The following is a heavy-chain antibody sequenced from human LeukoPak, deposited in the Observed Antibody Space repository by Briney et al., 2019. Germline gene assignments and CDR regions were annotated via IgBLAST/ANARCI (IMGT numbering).Heavy chain of an antibody. CDR2: ISSSGST. CDR1: GDSISSGDYY. V-gene: IGHV4-61*02. J-gene: IGHJ3*02. D-gene: IGHD2-15*01. CDR3: ARGGPGVVVVAATPKNAFDI. Sequence: SETLSLTCTVSGDSISSGDYYWSWIRQPAGKGLEWIGRISSSGSTNYNPSLKSRVTISVDTSKNQFSLKLSSVTAADTAVYYCARGGPGVVVVAATPKNAFDIWGQGTMVTVSS.